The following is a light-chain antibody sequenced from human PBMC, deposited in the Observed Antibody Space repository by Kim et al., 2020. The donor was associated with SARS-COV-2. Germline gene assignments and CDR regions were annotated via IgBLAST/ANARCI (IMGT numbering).Light chain of an antibody. CDR3: NYRDSNVNAL. CDR1: SLRSYY. Sequence: SSELTQDPAVSVALGQTVRIKCQGDSLRSYYATWYQQKPGQAPILVIYGKNNRPSGIPDRFSGSSSGNTASLTITGTQAGDEADYYCNYRDSNVNALFGGEPMLT. V-gene: IGLV3-19*01. J-gene: IGLJ2*01. CDR2: GKN.